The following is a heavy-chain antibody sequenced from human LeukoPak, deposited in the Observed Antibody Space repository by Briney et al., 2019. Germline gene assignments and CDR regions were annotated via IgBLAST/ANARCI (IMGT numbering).Heavy chain of an antibody. V-gene: IGHV1-18*01. D-gene: IGHD3-22*01. J-gene: IGHJ5*02. CDR1: GYPFTKYG. CDR2: ISAYNGNT. Sequence: GASVKVSCMTSGYPFTKYGISWVRQAPGQGLEWMGWISAYNGNTNYAQKLQARVTVTTDTSTTTAYMELRGLTSDDTAVYYCAKWIYGSGGYSNYFDPWGQGTLVTVSS. CDR3: AKWIYGSGGYSNYFDP.